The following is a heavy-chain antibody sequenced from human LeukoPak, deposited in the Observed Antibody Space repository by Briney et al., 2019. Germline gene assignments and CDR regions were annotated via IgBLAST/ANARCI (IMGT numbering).Heavy chain of an antibody. CDR2: TYYRSKWYN. V-gene: IGHV6-1*01. Sequence: SQNLSLNCAISGDSVSSNSTGWNWIRQSPSRGLEWLGRTYYRSKWYNDYAVSVKSRITINPDTSKNQFSLQLNSVTPEDTAVYYCARGGGRFDYWGQGTLVTVSS. D-gene: IGHD3-16*01. CDR3: ARGGGRFDY. CDR1: GDSVSSNSTG. J-gene: IGHJ4*02.